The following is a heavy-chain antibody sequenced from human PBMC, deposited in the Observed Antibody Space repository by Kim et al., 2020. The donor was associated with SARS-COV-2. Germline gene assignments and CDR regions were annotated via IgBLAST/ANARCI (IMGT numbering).Heavy chain of an antibody. J-gene: IGHJ4*02. CDR2: VHSGGS. D-gene: IGHD1-7*01. V-gene: IGHV4-61*01. Sequence: SETLSLTCTVSDGSVSSGNYIWSWIRQPPGKGLEWIGYVHSGGSNYASSLKSRVTISIDTSKNQLSLKLSSVTAADTAVYYCVRHKGGTTLDYWGQGSLVTVSS. CDR1: DGSVSSGNYI. CDR3: VRHKGGTTLDY.